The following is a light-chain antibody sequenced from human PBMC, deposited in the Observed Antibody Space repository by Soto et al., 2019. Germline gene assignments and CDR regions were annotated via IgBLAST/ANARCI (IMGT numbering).Light chain of an antibody. Sequence: DIQMTQSPSSLSASVGDRVTITCRASQDISVYLAWYQQKPGKVPKLLIYSASTLQSGVPSRFSGSGSGTDFTLTISSLQPEDVATYYCQKFNTAPPTSGQGTRLESK. CDR3: QKFNTAPPT. CDR2: SAS. V-gene: IGKV1-27*01. CDR1: QDISVY. J-gene: IGKJ5*01.